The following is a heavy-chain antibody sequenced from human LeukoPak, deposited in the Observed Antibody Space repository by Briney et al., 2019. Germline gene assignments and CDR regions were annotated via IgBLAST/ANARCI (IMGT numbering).Heavy chain of an antibody. CDR2: INPSGGSR. CDR1: GYNFISYY. D-gene: IGHD6-13*01. V-gene: IGHV1-46*01. J-gene: IGHJ3*02. CDR3: ARADSSSWYDAFDI. Sequence: ASVTVSCKASGYNFISYYMHWVRQAPGQGLEWMGIINPSGGSRSNAQKFQDRVTMTRDTSTSTVYMELSSLKSEDTAVYYCARADSSSWYDAFDIWGQGTMVTVSS.